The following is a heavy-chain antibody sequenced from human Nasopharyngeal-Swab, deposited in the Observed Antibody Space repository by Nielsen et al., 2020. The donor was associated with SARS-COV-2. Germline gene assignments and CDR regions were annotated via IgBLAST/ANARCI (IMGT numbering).Heavy chain of an antibody. D-gene: IGHD6-13*01. V-gene: IGHV1-58*01. CDR3: AALTIAAAGRVAFDI. J-gene: IGHJ3*02. CDR1: GFTFTSSA. CDR2: IVVGSGNT. Sequence: SVKVSCQASGFTFTSSAVQWVRQARGQRLEWIGWIVVGSGNTNYAQKFQERVTITRDMSTSTAYMELSSLRSEDTAVYYCAALTIAAAGRVAFDIWGQGTMVTVSS.